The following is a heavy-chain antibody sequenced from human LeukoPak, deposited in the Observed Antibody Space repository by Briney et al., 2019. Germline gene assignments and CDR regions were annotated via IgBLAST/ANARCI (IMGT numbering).Heavy chain of an antibody. Sequence: SETLSLTCAVSGDSISSGAYSWSWIRPTPGRGLEWIGYIYRSGSTYYNPSLKSRVALSLDRSQNQSSLSVSSVTAADTAVYYCARRALAGYWFDPWGQGTLVTVSS. V-gene: IGHV4-30-2*01. CDR3: ARRALAGYWFDP. CDR2: IYRSGST. D-gene: IGHD6-19*01. CDR1: GDSISSGAYS. J-gene: IGHJ5*02.